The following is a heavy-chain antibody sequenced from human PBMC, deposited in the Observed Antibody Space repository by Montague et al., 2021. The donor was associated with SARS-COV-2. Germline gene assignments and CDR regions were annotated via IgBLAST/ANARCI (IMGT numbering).Heavy chain of an antibody. CDR2: IKHSGST. CDR3: ARVRAGPAAMRIFILGRGYYGMDV. D-gene: IGHD2-2*01. Sequence: SETLSLTCAVYGGSFSGYYWSWIRHPPGKGLEWLGEIKHSGSTNYNPALKSRVTISVDTSMNQFSLKLSSVTAADTAVYYRARVRAGPAAMRIFILGRGYYGMDVWGQGTTVTVSS. J-gene: IGHJ6*02. V-gene: IGHV4-34*01. CDR1: GGSFSGYY.